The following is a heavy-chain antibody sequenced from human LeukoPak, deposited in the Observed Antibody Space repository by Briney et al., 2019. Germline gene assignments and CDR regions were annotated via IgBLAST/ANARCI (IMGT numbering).Heavy chain of an antibody. D-gene: IGHD6-19*01. Sequence: PGGSLRLSCAASGFTFGSNWRSWVRQAPGKGLEWVAHINQDGSVRYYVDSVKGRFTISRDNTKNSLYLQMNNLRVDDTAIYYCARDPSTASAWFYFDLWGQGTLVTVSS. CDR3: ARDPSTASAWFYFDL. V-gene: IGHV3-7*01. J-gene: IGHJ4*02. CDR1: GFTFGSNW. CDR2: INQDGSVR.